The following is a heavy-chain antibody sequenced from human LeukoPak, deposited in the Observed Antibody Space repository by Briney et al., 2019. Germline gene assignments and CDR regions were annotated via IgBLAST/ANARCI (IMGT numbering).Heavy chain of an antibody. CDR1: GFTFTTSW. CDR3: ARDRAFKAFDY. J-gene: IGHJ4*02. CDR2: ITPNASET. Sequence: GGSLRLSCSASGFTFTTSWMNWVRQAPGKGLEWLASITPNASETYYVDSVRGRFTISRDDDKNSVYLQMNSLRAEDTAAYFCARDRAFKAFDYWGQGNLVSASS. V-gene: IGHV3-7*01.